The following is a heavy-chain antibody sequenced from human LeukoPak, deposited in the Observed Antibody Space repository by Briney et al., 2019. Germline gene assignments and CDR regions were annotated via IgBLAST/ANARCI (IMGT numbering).Heavy chain of an antibody. V-gene: IGHV3-11*05. D-gene: IGHD1-26*01. CDR3: ARVVGDGYLDY. Sequence: PGGPLRLSCAASGFTFSDYYMSWIRQAPGKGLEWVSYISSSSSYTNYAVSVKGRFTISRDNAKNSLYLQMNSLRAEDTAVYYCARVVGDGYLDYWGQGTLVTVSS. J-gene: IGHJ4*02. CDR1: GFTFSDYY. CDR2: ISSSSSYT.